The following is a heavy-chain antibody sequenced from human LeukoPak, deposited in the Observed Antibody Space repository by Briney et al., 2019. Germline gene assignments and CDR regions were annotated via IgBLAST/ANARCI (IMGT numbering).Heavy chain of an antibody. J-gene: IGHJ4*02. CDR3: AKGQELDDGVFDS. V-gene: IGHV3-23*01. D-gene: IGHD1-1*01. CDR1: GFTFSRIA. CDR2: IRSNGDTA. Sequence: SGGSLRLSCAASGFTFSRIAMTWVRQAPGKGLEWVSTIRSNGDTAYNADSARGRFAISRDNSKNALFLQMNSLRVEDTAIYYCAKGQELDDGVFDSWGQGTLVTVSS.